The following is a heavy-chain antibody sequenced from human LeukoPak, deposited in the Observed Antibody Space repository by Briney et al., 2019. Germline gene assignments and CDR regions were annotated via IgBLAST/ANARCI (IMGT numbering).Heavy chain of an antibody. J-gene: IGHJ4*02. D-gene: IGHD2-2*01. CDR2: INPNSGGT. CDR1: GYTFTGYY. V-gene: IGHV1-2*02. Sequence: GASVKVSCKASGYTFTGYYMHWVRQAPGQGLEWMGWINPNSGGTNYAQRFQGRVTMTRDTSISTAYMELSRLRSDDTAVYYCARDRCSSTSCFPFDYWGQGTLDTVSS. CDR3: ARDRCSSTSCFPFDY.